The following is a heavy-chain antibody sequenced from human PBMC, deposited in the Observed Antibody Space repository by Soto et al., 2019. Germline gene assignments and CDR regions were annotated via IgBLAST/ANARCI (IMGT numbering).Heavy chain of an antibody. CDR2: IRRNAYGGTT. CDR3: TRASSLDFDF. D-gene: IGHD3-16*01. CDR1: GFTFGDYA. J-gene: IGHJ4*02. Sequence: QAGGSLRLFCTTSGFTFGDYALSWVRQAPGKGLEWVGFIRRNAYGGTTDYAASVKGRFTISRDDSKSIAYLQMNSLRTEDTALYYCTRASSLDFDFWGQGTLVTVSS. V-gene: IGHV3-49*04.